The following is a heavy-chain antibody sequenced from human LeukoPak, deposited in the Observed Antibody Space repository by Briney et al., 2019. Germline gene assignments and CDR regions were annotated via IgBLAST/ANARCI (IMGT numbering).Heavy chain of an antibody. CDR1: GYIVTGYY. Sequence: GASVKVSCKASGYIVTGYYMHWVRQAPGLGLEWMGWINPNSGGTNYAQRFQGRVTMTRDTSISTAYMELSRLRSDDTAVYYCASPTVGTTRFDGFDIWGQGRMVTVSP. J-gene: IGHJ3*02. D-gene: IGHD4-23*01. CDR3: ASPTVGTTRFDGFDI. V-gene: IGHV1-2*02. CDR2: INPNSGGT.